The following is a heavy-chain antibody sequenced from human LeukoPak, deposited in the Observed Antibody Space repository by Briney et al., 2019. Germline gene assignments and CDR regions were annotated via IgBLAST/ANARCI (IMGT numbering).Heavy chain of an antibody. J-gene: IGHJ4*02. CDR2: IYTSGST. CDR1: SGFISSDSYY. V-gene: IGHV4-61*02. CDR3: ARGSFFDY. Sequence: SQTLSLTCTVSSGFISSDSYYWNWIRQPAGKGLEWIGRIYTSGSTKYNPTLKSRVTISVDTSKNQFSLKLSSVTAADTAVYYCARGSFFDYWGQGTLVPVSS.